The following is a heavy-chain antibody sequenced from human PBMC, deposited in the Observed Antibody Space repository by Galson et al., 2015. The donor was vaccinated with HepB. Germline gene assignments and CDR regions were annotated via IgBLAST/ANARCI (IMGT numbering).Heavy chain of an antibody. CDR1: GFTFSSYG. CDR3: ARDVSPYSNYRAPADY. CDR2: IWYDGSNK. D-gene: IGHD4-11*01. Sequence: SLRLSCAASGFTFSSYGMHWVRQAPGKGLEWVAVIWYDGSNKYYADSVKGRFTISRDNSKNTLYLQMNSLRAEDTAVYYCARDVSPYSNYRAPADYWGQGTLVTVSS. J-gene: IGHJ4*02. V-gene: IGHV3-33*01.